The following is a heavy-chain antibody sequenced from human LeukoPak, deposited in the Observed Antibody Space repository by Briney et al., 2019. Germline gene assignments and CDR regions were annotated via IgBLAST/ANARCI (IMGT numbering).Heavy chain of an antibody. CDR3: AKCPKPAMVDY. Sequence: GASLRLSCAASGFTFSSYAMSWVRQAPGKGLEWVSVISGSGGSTYYADSVKGRFTISRDNSKNTLYLQMNSLRAEDTAVYYCAKCPKPAMVDYWGQGTLVTVSS. V-gene: IGHV3-23*01. J-gene: IGHJ4*02. D-gene: IGHD5-18*01. CDR1: GFTFSSYA. CDR2: ISGSGGST.